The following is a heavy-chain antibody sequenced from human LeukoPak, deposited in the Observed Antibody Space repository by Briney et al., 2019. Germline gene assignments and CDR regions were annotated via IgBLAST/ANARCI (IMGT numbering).Heavy chain of an antibody. CDR3: AKSLVVTENDYYYYGMDV. D-gene: IGHD3-22*01. Sequence: GGPVRHLCAASGFPYSCHRMHGVPQAPGKALEYLADISYDGSNKYNADSVKGRFTISRDNSKNTLYLQMNSLRAEDTAVYYCAKSLVVTENDYYYYGMDVWGQGTTVTVSS. V-gene: IGHV3-30*18. CDR2: ISYDGSNK. CDR1: GFPYSCHR. J-gene: IGHJ6*02.